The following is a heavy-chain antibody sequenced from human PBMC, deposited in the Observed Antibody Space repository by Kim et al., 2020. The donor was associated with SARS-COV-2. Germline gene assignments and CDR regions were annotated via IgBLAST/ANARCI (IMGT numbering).Heavy chain of an antibody. CDR3: ARDGGSGWYGYYYYGMDV. CDR1: GFTFSSYA. D-gene: IGHD6-19*01. V-gene: IGHV3-30*04. Sequence: GGSLRLSCAASGFTFSSYAMHWVRQAPGKGLEWVAVISYDGSNKYYADSVKGRFTISRDNSKNTLYLQMNSLRAEDTAVYYCARDGGSGWYGYYYYGMDVWGQGTTVTVSS. J-gene: IGHJ6*02. CDR2: ISYDGSNK.